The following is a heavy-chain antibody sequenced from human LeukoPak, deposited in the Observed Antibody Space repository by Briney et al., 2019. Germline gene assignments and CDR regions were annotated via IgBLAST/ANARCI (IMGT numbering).Heavy chain of an antibody. CDR2: IKSKTDGGTT. D-gene: IGHD6-19*01. Sequence: PGGSLRLSCAASGFTFNTYTMNWVRQAPGKGLEWVGRIKSKTDGGTTDYAAPVKGRFTISRGDSKNTLYLQMNSLKTEDTAVYYCTTDSGIAVAGPPYYYYYGMDVWGQGTTVTVSS. CDR1: GFTFNTYT. J-gene: IGHJ6*02. CDR3: TTDSGIAVAGPPYYYYYGMDV. V-gene: IGHV3-15*07.